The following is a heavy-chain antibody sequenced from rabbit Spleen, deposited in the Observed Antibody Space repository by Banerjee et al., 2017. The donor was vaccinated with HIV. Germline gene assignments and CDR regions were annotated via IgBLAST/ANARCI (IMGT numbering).Heavy chain of an antibody. CDR3: ARYAAGREDFNL. Sequence: QEQLKESGGGLVQPGGSLKLSCKASGFDFSSYYMSWVRQAPGKGLEWITCIDVTRSGNTYYASWAKGRFTISKTSSTTVTLQMTSLTAADTATYFCARYAAGREDFNLWGQGPLLTVS. D-gene: IGHD4-2*01. CDR1: GFDFSSYYM. CDR2: IDVTRSGNT. V-gene: IGHV1S45*01. J-gene: IGHJ4*01.